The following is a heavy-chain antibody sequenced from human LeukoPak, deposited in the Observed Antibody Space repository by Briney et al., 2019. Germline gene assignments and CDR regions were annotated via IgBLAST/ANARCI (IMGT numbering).Heavy chain of an antibody. CDR2: ISYDGSNK. J-gene: IGHJ4*02. CDR3: AKGVGDWEYFDY. D-gene: IGHD3-10*01. V-gene: IGHV3-30*18. Sequence: PGRSLRLSCAASGLTFSSYGMHWVRQAPGKGLECVAVISYDGSNKYYADSVKGRFTISRDNSKNTLYLQMNSLRAEDTAVYYCAKGVGDWEYFDYWGQGTLVTVSS. CDR1: GLTFSSYG.